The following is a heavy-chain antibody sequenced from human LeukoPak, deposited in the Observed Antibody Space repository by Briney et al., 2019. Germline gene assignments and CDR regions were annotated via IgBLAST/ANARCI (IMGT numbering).Heavy chain of an antibody. V-gene: IGHV5-10-1*01. D-gene: IGHD6-13*01. CDR3: ARHEAYSSSAEVY. J-gene: IGHJ4*02. Sequence: GESLKISCKGSGYSFTSYWISWVRQMPGKGPEWMGRIYRSDAYTNYSPSFQGHVTISSDKSIETAYLQSSSLKASGSAMYFFARHEAYSSSAEVYWGQGTLVTVSS. CDR1: GYSFTSYW. CDR2: IYRSDAYT.